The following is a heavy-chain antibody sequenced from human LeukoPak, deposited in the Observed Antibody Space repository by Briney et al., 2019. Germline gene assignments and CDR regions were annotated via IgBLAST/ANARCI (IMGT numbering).Heavy chain of an antibody. D-gene: IGHD3-16*01. CDR2: ISGGGGGT. V-gene: IGHV3-23*01. Sequence: PGGSLRLSCAASGFTFSSYAMSWVRQAPGKGLEWVSVISGGGGGTYYADSVKGRFTISRDNSKNTLYLQMNNLTAEDTAVYYCAKAGPRKDYEVDYWGQGTLVTVSS. CDR1: GFTFSSYA. J-gene: IGHJ4*02. CDR3: AKAGPRKDYEVDY.